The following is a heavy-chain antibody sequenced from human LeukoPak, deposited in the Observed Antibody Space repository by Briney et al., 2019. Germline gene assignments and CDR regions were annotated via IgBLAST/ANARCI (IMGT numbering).Heavy chain of an antibody. CDR2: IYSGGST. D-gene: IGHD3-16*01. J-gene: IGHJ6*03. CDR3: ARSWGAKKFWGYYYMDV. CDR1: GFTVSSNY. Sequence: PGGSLRLSCAASGFTVSSNYMSWVRQPPGQGLEWVSVIYSGGSTYYADSVKGRFTISRDNSKNTLYLQMNSLRAEDTAVYYCARSWGAKKFWGYYYMDVWGKGTTVTVSS. V-gene: IGHV3-53*01.